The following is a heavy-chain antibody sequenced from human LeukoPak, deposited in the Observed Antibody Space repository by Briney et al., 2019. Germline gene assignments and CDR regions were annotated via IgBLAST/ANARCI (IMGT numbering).Heavy chain of an antibody. CDR2: IHYSGST. J-gene: IGHJ6*02. Sequence: PSETLSLTCTVSGGSISTYHWSWIRQPPGKGLAWIGYIHYSGSTNYNPSLKSRVTISVDTSKNQFSLKLSSVTAADTAVYYCARDPLGIAVAGLPPIYYGMDVWGQGTTVTVSS. D-gene: IGHD6-19*01. V-gene: IGHV4-59*01. CDR1: GGSISTYH. CDR3: ARDPLGIAVAGLPPIYYGMDV.